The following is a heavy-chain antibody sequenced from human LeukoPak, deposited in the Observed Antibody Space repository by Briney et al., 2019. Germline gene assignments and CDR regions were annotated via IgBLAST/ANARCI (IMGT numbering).Heavy chain of an antibody. Sequence: PGGSLRLSWAAAGFTFDDYAMHWVRQAPWNGLAWVSGISWNSGSIGYADSVKGRFTISRDNAKNSLYLQVNSLRAEDTAMYYCARQRGLDIWGQGTMVTVYS. CDR2: ISWNSGSI. D-gene: IGHD1-1*01. CDR1: GFTFDDYA. CDR3: ARQRGLDI. V-gene: IGHV3-9*01. J-gene: IGHJ3*02.